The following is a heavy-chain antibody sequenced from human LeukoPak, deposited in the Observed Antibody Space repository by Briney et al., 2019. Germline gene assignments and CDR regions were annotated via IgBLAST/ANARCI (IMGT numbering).Heavy chain of an antibody. D-gene: IGHD1-26*01. CDR2: ISYDGSNK. CDR1: GFTFSSYA. J-gene: IGHJ4*02. CDR3: ARVGDSGSC. Sequence: GRSLRLSCAASGFTFSSYAMHWVRQAPGKGLEWVAVISYDGSNKYYADSVKGRFTISRDNSKNTLYLQMNSLRAEDTAVYYCARVGDSGSCWGQGTPVTVSS. V-gene: IGHV3-30*01.